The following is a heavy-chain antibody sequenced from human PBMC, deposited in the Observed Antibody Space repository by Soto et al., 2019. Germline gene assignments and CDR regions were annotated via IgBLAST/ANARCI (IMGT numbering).Heavy chain of an antibody. CDR1: GGSFSGYY. CDR3: ARGSDRLRWKREDSFYFDY. CDR2: INHSGST. V-gene: IGHV4-34*01. J-gene: IGHJ4*02. D-gene: IGHD4-17*01. Sequence: QVQLQQWGAGLLKPSETLSLTCAVYGGSFSGYYWSWIRQPPGKGLAWIGEINHSGSTNYNPSLKSRVTISVDTSKTQFSLKLSSVTDADTAVYYCARGSDRLRWKREDSFYFDYWGQGTLVTVSS.